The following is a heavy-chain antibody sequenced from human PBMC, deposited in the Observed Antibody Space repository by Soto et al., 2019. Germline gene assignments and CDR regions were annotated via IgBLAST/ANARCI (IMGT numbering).Heavy chain of an antibody. CDR3: ARYNYIWGSYRYSSGWFDP. D-gene: IGHD3-16*02. CDR2: INPNSGGT. CDR1: GYTFTGYY. J-gene: IGHJ5*02. V-gene: IGHV1-2*04. Sequence: ASVKVSCKASGYTFTGYYMHWVRQAPGQGLEWMGWINPNSGGTNYAQKFQGWVTMTRDTSISTAYMELSRLRSDDTAVYYCARYNYIWGSYRYSSGWFDPWGQGTLVTVS.